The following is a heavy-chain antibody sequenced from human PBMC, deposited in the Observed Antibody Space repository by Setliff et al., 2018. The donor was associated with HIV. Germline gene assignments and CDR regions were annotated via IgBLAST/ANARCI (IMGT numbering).Heavy chain of an antibody. CDR2: IYYSGRT. J-gene: IGHJ4*02. V-gene: IGHV4-39*01. CDR3: ARMWIWVYDSSGYPRSGMKDYFDY. D-gene: IGHD3-22*01. Sequence: SETLSLTCTVSGGSISSSSHYWGWIRQPPGKGLEWIGSIYYSGRTDDNPSLRSRVTISVDTSKNQLSLKVTSVTAADTAVYYCARMWIWVYDSSGYPRSGMKDYFDYWGQGILVTVSS. CDR1: GGSISSSSHY.